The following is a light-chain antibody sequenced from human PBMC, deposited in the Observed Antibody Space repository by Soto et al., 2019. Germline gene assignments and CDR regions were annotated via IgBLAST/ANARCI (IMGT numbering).Light chain of an antibody. V-gene: IGLV2-14*01. Sequence: QSALTQPPSASGSPGQSVTISCTGSSSDVGGYNYVSWYQQHPGKAPKLMIYEVSNRPSGVSNRFSGSKSGNTASLTISGRQAEDEADYYCSSYTSSSTRVFGGGTKLTVL. CDR2: EVS. J-gene: IGLJ3*02. CDR1: SSDVGGYNY. CDR3: SSYTSSSTRV.